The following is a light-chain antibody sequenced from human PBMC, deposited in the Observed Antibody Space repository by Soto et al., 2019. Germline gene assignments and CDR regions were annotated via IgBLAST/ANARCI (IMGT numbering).Light chain of an antibody. CDR3: QQDDNVVFT. Sequence: DVQMTQSPSSLSASVGDRITITCQASQDIGKFLNWYQQKPGKAPKILIYDGSNLETGVPGRFSGGGSGTHFTFTISSLQPEDIGTYYCQQDDNVVFTFGPGTKVDLK. CDR1: QDIGKF. CDR2: DGS. V-gene: IGKV1-33*01. J-gene: IGKJ3*01.